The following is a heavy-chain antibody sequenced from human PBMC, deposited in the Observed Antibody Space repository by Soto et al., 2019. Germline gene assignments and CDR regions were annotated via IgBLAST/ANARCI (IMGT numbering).Heavy chain of an antibody. Sequence: LRLSCATSGFTFSSYAMSWVRQAPGKGLEWVSSISSGGRGTNYADSVKGRFTISRDNSKNTLFLQMNSLRDEDTAVYYCAKNYYASGSYLDYWGQGTLVTVSS. CDR3: AKNYYASGSYLDY. CDR2: ISSGGRGT. D-gene: IGHD3-10*01. J-gene: IGHJ4*02. CDR1: GFTFSSYA. V-gene: IGHV3-23*01.